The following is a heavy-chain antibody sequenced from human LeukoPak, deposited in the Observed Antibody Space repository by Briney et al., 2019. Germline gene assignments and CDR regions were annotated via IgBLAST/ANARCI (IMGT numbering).Heavy chain of an antibody. J-gene: IGHJ4*02. D-gene: IGHD3-10*01. CDR1: GGSFSGYY. CDR2: INDSGST. Sequence: SETLSLTCAVYGGSFSGYYWSWIRQPPGKGLEWIGEINDSGSTNYNPSLKSRVTISVDTSKNQFSLKLSSVAAADTAVYYCARSRLLWFRELLYDYWGQGTLVTVSS. CDR3: ARSRLLWFRELLYDY. V-gene: IGHV4-34*01.